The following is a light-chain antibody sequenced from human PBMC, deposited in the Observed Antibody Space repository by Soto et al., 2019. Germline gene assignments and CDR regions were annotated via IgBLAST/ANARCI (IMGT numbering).Light chain of an antibody. Sequence: DVLMTQSPSSLSASVGDRVTITCQASQDINNCLNWYQQKPGKAPKLLIYDASNLETGVPSRFSGSGSGTEFTFTISSLQPEDIATYFCQQCDNLPYTFGQGTKLEMK. CDR1: QDINNC. CDR3: QQCDNLPYT. V-gene: IGKV1-33*01. J-gene: IGKJ2*01. CDR2: DAS.